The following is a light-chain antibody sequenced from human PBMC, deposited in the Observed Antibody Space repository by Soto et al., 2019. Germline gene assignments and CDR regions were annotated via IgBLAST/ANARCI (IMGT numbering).Light chain of an antibody. J-gene: IGKJ2*01. CDR2: GSS. Sequence: EVVLTQSPGTLSLSPGERATLSCRASQSVTNKYLAWYQQKPGQAPRLLIFGSSDRATGIPDRFSGSGSGTDFTLTISRLEPEDFAVYYCQQYGSSPPYTFGQGTKLGI. CDR1: QSVTNKY. CDR3: QQYGSSPPYT. V-gene: IGKV3-20*01.